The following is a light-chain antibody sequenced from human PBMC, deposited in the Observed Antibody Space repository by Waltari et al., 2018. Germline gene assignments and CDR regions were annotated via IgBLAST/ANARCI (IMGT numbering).Light chain of an antibody. CDR3: QQYFNTPTFT. V-gene: IGKV4-1*01. Sequence: IVLTQSPDSLAVALGERATINCKSSQSILYNPNKKNFFVWYQQRPGQPPKLLIYWTSTRASGVPDRFSGSGSGTDFTLTISSLQAEDVAVYYCQQYFNTPTFTFGPGTKVDIK. CDR2: WTS. CDR1: QSILYNPNKKNF. J-gene: IGKJ3*01.